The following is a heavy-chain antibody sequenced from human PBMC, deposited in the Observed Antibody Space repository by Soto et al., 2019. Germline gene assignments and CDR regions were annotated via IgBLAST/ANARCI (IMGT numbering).Heavy chain of an antibody. CDR2: IYYSGST. J-gene: IGHJ4*02. V-gene: IGHV4-61*01. Sequence: SETLSLTCAVSGGSVSSGNYYWSWIRQPPGKGLEWIGYIYYSGSTNYNPSLKSRVTISVDTSKNQFSLKLSSVTAADTAVYYCARYMTTDDYAVGYWGQGTLVTVSS. CDR1: GGSVSSGNYY. D-gene: IGHD4-17*01. CDR3: ARYMTTDDYAVGY.